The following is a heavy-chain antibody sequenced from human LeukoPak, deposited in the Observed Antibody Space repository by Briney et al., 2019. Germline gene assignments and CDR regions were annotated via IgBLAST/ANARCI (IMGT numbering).Heavy chain of an antibody. Sequence: GGSLRPSCAASGFTFSSYSMNWVRQAPGKGLEWVAVIRDDGSRAYYADSLKGRFTISRDNAKNSLYLHMNSLSAEDTGVYYCARIGTTTRGPAGLDVWGQGTTVTVSS. CDR1: GFTFSSYS. D-gene: IGHD2/OR15-2a*01. CDR3: ARIGTTTRGPAGLDV. CDR2: IRDDGSRA. V-gene: IGHV3-33*08. J-gene: IGHJ6*02.